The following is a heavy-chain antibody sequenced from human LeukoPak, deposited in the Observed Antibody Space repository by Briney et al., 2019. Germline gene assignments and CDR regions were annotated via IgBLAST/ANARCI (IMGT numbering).Heavy chain of an antibody. J-gene: IGHJ4*02. CDR3: ARAGRGYSYN. D-gene: IGHD5-18*01. Sequence: SETLSLTCAVYGGSFSGYYWSWIRQPPGKGLEWIGEINHSGSTNYNPSLKSRVTISVDTSKNQFSLKLSSVTAADTVVYYCARAGRGYSYNWGQGTLVTVSS. CDR2: INHSGST. V-gene: IGHV4-34*01. CDR1: GGSFSGYY.